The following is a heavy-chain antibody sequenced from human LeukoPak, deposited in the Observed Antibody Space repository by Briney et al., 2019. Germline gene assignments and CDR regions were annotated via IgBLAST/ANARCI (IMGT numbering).Heavy chain of an antibody. CDR1: GFTFSNAW. CDR2: IKSKTDGGTT. CDR3: TTDSSGYYYFDY. V-gene: IGHV3-15*01. Sequence: GGSLRLSCAASGFTFSNAWMSWVRQAPGKGLEWVGRIKSKTDGGTTDYAAPVKGRFTISRDDSKNTLYLQMNSLKTEDTAVYYCTTDSSGYYYFDYWGQGTPVTVSS. D-gene: IGHD3-22*01. J-gene: IGHJ4*02.